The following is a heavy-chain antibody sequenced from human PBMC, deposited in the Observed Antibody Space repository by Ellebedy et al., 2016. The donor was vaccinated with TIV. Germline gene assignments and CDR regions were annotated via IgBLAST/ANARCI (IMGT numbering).Heavy chain of an antibody. D-gene: IGHD5-18*01. CDR2: IYSGGST. J-gene: IGHJ4*02. CDR1: GFTVSSNY. Sequence: GESLKISCAASGFTVSSNYMSWVRQAPGKGLEWVSVIYSGGSTYYADSVKGRFTISRDNAKNSLYLQMNSLRDEDTAVYYCARGSGIQLWARDEYFDYWGQGTLVTVSS. V-gene: IGHV3-66*01. CDR3: ARGSGIQLWARDEYFDY.